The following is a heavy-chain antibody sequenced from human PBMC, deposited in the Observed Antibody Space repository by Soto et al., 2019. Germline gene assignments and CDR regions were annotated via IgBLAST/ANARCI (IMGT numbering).Heavy chain of an antibody. CDR1: GGSISSGGYS. Sequence: SETLSLTCAVSGGSISSGGYSWTWIRQPPGKGLEWIGYIYHSGNTYYNPSLKSRVTISGDRSKNQFTLNLSSVTAADTAAYYCASIVAADDALDVWGQATMVTVSS. D-gene: IGHD2-15*01. V-gene: IGHV4-30-2*01. CDR3: ASIVAADDALDV. CDR2: IYHSGNT. J-gene: IGHJ3*01.